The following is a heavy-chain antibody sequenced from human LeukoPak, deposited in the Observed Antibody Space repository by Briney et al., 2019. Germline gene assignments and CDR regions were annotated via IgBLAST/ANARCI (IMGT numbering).Heavy chain of an antibody. V-gene: IGHV1-18*01. CDR1: GYTFTNYD. CDR3: ARRQYYYDSSGYSAYDAFDI. Sequence: ASVKVSCKASGYTFTNYDISWVRQAPGQGLEWMGWISAYNDNTNFAQKFQGRATMTTDTSTSTAYMALRSLRSDDTAVYYCARRQYYYDSSGYSAYDAFDIWGQGTMVTVSS. CDR2: ISAYNDNT. J-gene: IGHJ3*02. D-gene: IGHD3-22*01.